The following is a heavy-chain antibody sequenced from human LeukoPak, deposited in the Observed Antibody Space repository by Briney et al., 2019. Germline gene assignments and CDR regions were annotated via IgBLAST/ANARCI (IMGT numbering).Heavy chain of an antibody. CDR2: IDYSGIT. D-gene: IGHD1-1*01. CDR3: ARRTTGTYADAFDI. J-gene: IGHJ3*02. V-gene: IGHV4-34*01. Sequence: SETLSLTCAVYGGSFSGYYWSWIRQPPGKGLEWIGSIDYSGITYYNPSLQSRVTISVDTSKNQFSLKLSSVTAADTAVYYCARRTTGTYADAFDIWGQGTMVTVSS. CDR1: GGSFSGYY.